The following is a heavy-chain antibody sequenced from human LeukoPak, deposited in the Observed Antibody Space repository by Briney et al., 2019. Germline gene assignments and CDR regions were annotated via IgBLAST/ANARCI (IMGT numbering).Heavy chain of an antibody. CDR3: ASVYYYGSGIP. V-gene: IGHV4-34*01. CDR2: INHSGST. J-gene: IGHJ5*02. Sequence: SETLSLTCAVYGGSFSGYYWSWIRQPPGKGLEWIGEINHSGSTNYNPSLKSRVTISVDTSKNQFSLKLSSVTAADMAVYYCASVYYYGSGIPWGQGTLVTVSS. CDR1: GGSFSGYY. D-gene: IGHD3-10*01.